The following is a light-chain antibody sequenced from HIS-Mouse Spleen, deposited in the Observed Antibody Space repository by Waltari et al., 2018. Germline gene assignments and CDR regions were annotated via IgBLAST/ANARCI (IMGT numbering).Light chain of an antibody. J-gene: IGLJ1*01. CDR3: AAWDDSLNGYV. CDR2: RNN. V-gene: IGLV1-47*01. CDR1: SSNIGSNY. Sequence: QSVLTQPPSASGTPGQRVTISCSGSSSNIGSNYVYWYQQLPGTAPKLLIYRNNQRPSGVPGRFSGSKSGTSASLAISGLRSADEADYYCAAWDDSLNGYVFGTGTKVTVL.